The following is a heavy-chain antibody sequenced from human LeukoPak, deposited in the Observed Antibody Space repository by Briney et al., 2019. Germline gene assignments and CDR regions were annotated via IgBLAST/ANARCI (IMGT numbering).Heavy chain of an antibody. Sequence: GPLRLSCAASGFTFSSYAMHWVRQAPGKGLEWVAVISYDGSNKYYADSVKGRFTISRDNSKNTLYLQMNSLRAEDTAVYYCASTVVPAAIPFDYWGQGTLVTVSS. J-gene: IGHJ4*02. CDR3: ASTVVPAAIPFDY. V-gene: IGHV3-30-3*01. D-gene: IGHD2-2*02. CDR1: GFTFSSYA. CDR2: ISYDGSNK.